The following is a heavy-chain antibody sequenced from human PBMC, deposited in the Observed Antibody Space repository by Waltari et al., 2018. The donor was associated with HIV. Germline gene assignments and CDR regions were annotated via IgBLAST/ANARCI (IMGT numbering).Heavy chain of an antibody. J-gene: IGHJ4*02. CDR3: ARRALLWFFDY. CDR2: IYSGGST. CDR1: GFTVSSNY. Sequence: EVQLVESGGGLVQPGGSLRLSCAASGFTVSSNYMSWVRQAPGKGLEWVSVIYSGGSTYDADSVKGRFTISRDNSKNTLYLQMNSLRAEDTAVYYCARRALLWFFDYWGQGTLVTVSS. D-gene: IGHD3-10*01. V-gene: IGHV3-66*01.